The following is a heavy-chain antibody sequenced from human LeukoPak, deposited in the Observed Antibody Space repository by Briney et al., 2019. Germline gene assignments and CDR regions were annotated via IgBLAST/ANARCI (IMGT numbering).Heavy chain of an antibody. CDR3: ARGGSSGGGGVYYFDY. V-gene: IGHV1-8*01. Sequence: ASVKVSCKASGYTFTSYDINWVRQATGQGLEWMGWMNPNSGNTGYAQKFQGRVTMTRNTSISTAYMELSSLRSEDTAVYYCARGGSSGGGGVYYFDYWGQGTLVTVSS. J-gene: IGHJ4*02. D-gene: IGHD6-19*01. CDR1: GYTFTSYD. CDR2: MNPNSGNT.